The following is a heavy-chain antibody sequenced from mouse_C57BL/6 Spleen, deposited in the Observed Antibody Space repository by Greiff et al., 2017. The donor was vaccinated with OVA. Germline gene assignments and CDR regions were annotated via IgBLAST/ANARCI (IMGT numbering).Heavy chain of an antibody. V-gene: IGHV1-26*01. D-gene: IGHD2-3*01. CDR3: AKESIYDGYRYWYFDV. J-gene: IGHJ1*03. CDR2: INPNNGGT. Sequence: VQLQQSGPELVKPGASVKISCKASGYTFTDYYMNWVKQSHGKSLEWIGDINPNNGGTSYNQKFKGKATLTVDKSSSTAYMELRSLTSEDSAVYYCAKESIYDGYRYWYFDVWGTGTTVTVSS. CDR1: GYTFTDYY.